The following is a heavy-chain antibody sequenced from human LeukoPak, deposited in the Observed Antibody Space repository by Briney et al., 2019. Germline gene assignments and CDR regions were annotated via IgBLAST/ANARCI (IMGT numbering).Heavy chain of an antibody. D-gene: IGHD3-3*01. CDR2: IKSKTDGGTT. J-gene: IGHJ6*02. Sequence: GGSLRLSCAASGFTFSSYAMSWVRQAPGKGLEWVGRIKSKTDGGTTDYAAPVKGRFTISRDDSKNTLYLQMNSLKTEDTAVYYCTTDGTLLRSPMDVWGQGTTVTVSS. CDR3: TTDGTLLRSPMDV. V-gene: IGHV3-15*01. CDR1: GFTFSSYA.